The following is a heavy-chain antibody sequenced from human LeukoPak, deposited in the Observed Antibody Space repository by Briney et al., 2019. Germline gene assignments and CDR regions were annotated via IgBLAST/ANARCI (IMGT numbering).Heavy chain of an antibody. CDR2: IYDGGTT. Sequence: SETLSLTCTVSGNSISSGYYWGWIRQPPGKGLEWIGTIYDGGTTYYNPSLKSRVTISVDTSKSQFSLKLSSVTAADTAVYYCASRYTHETLFDYWGQGTLVTVSS. CDR1: GNSISSGYY. V-gene: IGHV4-38-2*02. J-gene: IGHJ4*02. D-gene: IGHD1-1*01. CDR3: ASRYTHETLFDY.